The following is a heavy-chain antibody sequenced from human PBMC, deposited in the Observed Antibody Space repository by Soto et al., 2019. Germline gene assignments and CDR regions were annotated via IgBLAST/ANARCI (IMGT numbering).Heavy chain of an antibody. CDR1: GGTISSYY. V-gene: IGHV4-59*08. CDR2: IYYSGST. J-gene: IGHJ6*03. CDR3: ARQSNYYYYMDV. Sequence: SETLSLTWTVSGGTISSYYWSWIRQPPGKGLEWIGYIYYSGSTNYNPSLKSRVTISVDTSKNQFSLKLSSVTAADTAVYYCARQSNYYYYMDVWGKGTTVTVSS.